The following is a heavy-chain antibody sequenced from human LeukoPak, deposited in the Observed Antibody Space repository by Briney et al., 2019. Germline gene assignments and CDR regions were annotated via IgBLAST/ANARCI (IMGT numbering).Heavy chain of an antibody. CDR3: AKDWNYDSSGLYYFDY. J-gene: IGHJ4*02. V-gene: IGHV3-23*01. CDR1: GFTFSSYA. CDR2: ISPSGSST. Sequence: PGGSLRLSCAASGFTFSSYAMNWVRQAPGKGLEWVSGISPSGSSTYYADSVEGRFTVSRDNSKNTLYLQMNSLRAEDTAVYYYAKDWNYDSSGLYYFDYWGQGTLVTVSS. D-gene: IGHD3-22*01.